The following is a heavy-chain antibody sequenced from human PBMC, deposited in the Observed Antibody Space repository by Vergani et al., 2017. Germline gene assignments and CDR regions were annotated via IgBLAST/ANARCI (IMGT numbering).Heavy chain of an antibody. D-gene: IGHD6-13*01. CDR1: GYTFTSYG. CDR2: IRSKANSYAT. CDR3: APSSSMIDY. J-gene: IGHJ4*02. V-gene: IGHV3-73*01. Sequence: VQLVQSGAEVKKPGASVKVSCKASGYTFTSYGISWVRQAPGQGLDWVGRIRSKANSYATAYAASVKGRFTISRDNSKNTLYLQMNSLRAEDTAVYYCAPSSSMIDYWGQGTLVTVSS.